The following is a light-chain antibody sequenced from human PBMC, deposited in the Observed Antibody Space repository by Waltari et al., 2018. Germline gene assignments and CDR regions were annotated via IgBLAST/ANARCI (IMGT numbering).Light chain of an antibody. J-gene: IGKJ2*01. Sequence: EILMTQSPATLSVSPGETATLSCRASQSVGTDLAWSQQTPGQAPRFLIYTASTRAPGIPARFSGSGSGTDFTLTIRGLQSEDFAVYYCQQYNEWPPYTFGQGTKLEIK. CDR2: TAS. CDR3: QQYNEWPPYT. V-gene: IGKV3-15*01. CDR1: QSVGTD.